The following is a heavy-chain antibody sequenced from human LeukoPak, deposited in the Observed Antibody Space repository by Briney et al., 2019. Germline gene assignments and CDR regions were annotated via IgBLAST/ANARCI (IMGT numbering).Heavy chain of an antibody. V-gene: IGHV3-23*01. Sequence: GGSLRLSCAASGFTFGIYAMNWVRQAPGKGLEWVSSISGGGKSTYYADSVEGRFTISREDSKNTLYLQMNSLRTEDTAVYYCARAQAVAGTGGFDPWGQGTLVTVSS. CDR3: ARAQAVAGTGGFDP. CDR2: ISGGGKST. J-gene: IGHJ5*02. D-gene: IGHD6-19*01. CDR1: GFTFGIYA.